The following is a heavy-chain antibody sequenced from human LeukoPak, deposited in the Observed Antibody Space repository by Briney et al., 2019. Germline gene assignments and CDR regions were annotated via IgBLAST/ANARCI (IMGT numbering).Heavy chain of an antibody. V-gene: IGHV3-7*01. CDR2: IKQGGSEK. Sequence: GGSLRLSCAASGFTFSSYWMTWVRQAPGKGLEWVANIKQGGSEKYYVDSVKGRFTISRDNAKNSLYLQMNSLTADDTAVYYCARLGRFLRVDYFDYWGQGSLVTVSS. D-gene: IGHD3-10*01. CDR1: GFTFSSYW. J-gene: IGHJ4*02. CDR3: ARLGRFLRVDYFDY.